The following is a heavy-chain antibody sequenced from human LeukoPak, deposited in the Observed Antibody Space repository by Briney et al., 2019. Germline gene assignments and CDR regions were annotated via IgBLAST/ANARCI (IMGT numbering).Heavy chain of an antibody. J-gene: IGHJ4*02. CDR1: GFTLNAYW. D-gene: IGHD6-19*01. CDR2: IAPDGSRT. V-gene: IGHV3-74*01. CDR3: ARVPFSSGWRFDY. Sequence: GGSLRLSCAASGFTLNAYWMHWVRQAPGRGLVWVSRIAPDGSRTDYADSVKGRFTISRDNAKNSVYLQMTSLRAEDTAVYYCARVPFSSGWRFDYWGQGTLATVSS.